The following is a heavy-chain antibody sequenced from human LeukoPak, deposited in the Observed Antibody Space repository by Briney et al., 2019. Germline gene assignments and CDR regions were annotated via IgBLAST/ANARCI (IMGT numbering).Heavy chain of an antibody. CDR1: GYTFTGYY. D-gene: IGHD1-26*01. Sequence: ASVKVSCKASGYTFTGYYMHWVRQAPGQGLEWMGWINPNSGGTNYAQKFQGRVTMTRDTSISTAYMELSRLRSDDTAVYYCARVFRRIGWSYSGSSSFDYWGQGTLVTVSS. V-gene: IGHV1-2*02. J-gene: IGHJ4*02. CDR2: INPNSGGT. CDR3: ARVFRRIGWSYSGSSSFDY.